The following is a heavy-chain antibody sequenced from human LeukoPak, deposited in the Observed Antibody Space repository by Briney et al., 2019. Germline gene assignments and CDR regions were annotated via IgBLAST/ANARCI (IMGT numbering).Heavy chain of an antibody. CDR3: AKVSTGSGSNRHFDY. J-gene: IGHJ4*02. V-gene: IGHV3-23*01. CDR1: GFTFSSYA. Sequence: GSLRLSCAASGFTFSSYAMSWVRQAPGKGLEWVSAISGSGGSTYYADSVKGRFTISRDNSKNTLYLQMNSLRAEDTAVYYCAKVSTGSGSNRHFDYWGQGTLVTVSS. CDR2: ISGSGGST. D-gene: IGHD3-10*01.